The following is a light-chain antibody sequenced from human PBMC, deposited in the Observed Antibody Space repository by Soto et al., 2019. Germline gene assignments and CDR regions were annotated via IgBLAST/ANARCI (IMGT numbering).Light chain of an antibody. Sequence: EIVLTQSPGTLSLSPGERATLSCRASQSVSSIYLAWYQQKPGQAPRLLIYGASSRATGIPDRFSGSGSGTDFTLTISRLEPEDFAVYYCQHFSSSPPLYTFGQGTELEIK. J-gene: IGKJ2*01. CDR3: QHFSSSPPLYT. CDR1: QSVSSIY. CDR2: GAS. V-gene: IGKV3-20*01.